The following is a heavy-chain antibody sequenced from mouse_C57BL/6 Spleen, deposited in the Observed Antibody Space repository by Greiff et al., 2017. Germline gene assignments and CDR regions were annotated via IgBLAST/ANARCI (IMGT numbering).Heavy chain of an antibody. V-gene: IGHV1-19*01. J-gene: IGHJ2*01. CDR3: ARGIYYGFDY. CDR2: INPYNGGT. Sequence: VQLQQSGPVLVKPGASVKMSCKASGYTFTDYYMNWVKQSHGKSLEWIGVINPYNGGTSYNQKLKGKATLTVDKSSSTAYMELNSLTSEDSAVYYCARGIYYGFDYWGQGTTLTVSS. CDR1: GYTFTDYY. D-gene: IGHD2-1*01.